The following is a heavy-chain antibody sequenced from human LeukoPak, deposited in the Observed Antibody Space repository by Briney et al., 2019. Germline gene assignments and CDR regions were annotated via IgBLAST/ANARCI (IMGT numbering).Heavy chain of an antibody. J-gene: IGHJ1*01. V-gene: IGHV4-59*12. CDR3: ARDCSSTSCPLQH. D-gene: IGHD2-2*01. CDR2: IYYSGST. CDR1: GGSISSYY. Sequence: SETLSLTCTVSGGSISSYYWSWIRQPPGKGLEWIGYIYYSGSTNYNPSLKSRVTISVDRSKNQFSLKLNSVTAADTAVYYCARDCSSTSCPLQHWGQGTLVTVSS.